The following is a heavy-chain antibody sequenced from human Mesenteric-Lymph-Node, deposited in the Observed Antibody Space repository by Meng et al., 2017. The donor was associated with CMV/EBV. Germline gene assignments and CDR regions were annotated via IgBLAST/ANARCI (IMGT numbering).Heavy chain of an antibody. V-gene: IGHV3-7*01. Sequence: GESLKISCAASGFTFTRYNMNWVRQAPGKGLEWVANIKQDGSEKYYVDSVKGRFTISRDNAKNSLYPQMNSLRAEDTAVYYCARGFIVAYLPDYWGQGTLVTVSS. CDR1: GFTFTRYN. D-gene: IGHD5-12*01. J-gene: IGHJ4*02. CDR3: ARGFIVAYLPDY. CDR2: IKQDGSEK.